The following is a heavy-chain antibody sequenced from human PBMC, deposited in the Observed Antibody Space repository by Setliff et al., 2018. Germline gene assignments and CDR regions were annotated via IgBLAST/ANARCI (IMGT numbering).Heavy chain of an antibody. J-gene: IGHJ3*02. V-gene: IGHV3-21*01. CDR1: GFTFRTFS. CDR2: ISPDSIHI. CDR3: ARSPANGGHDAFDI. D-gene: IGHD6-25*01. Sequence: GGSLRLSCAASGFTFRTFSMHWVRQAPGKGLEWVSSISPDSIHIYYADSVKGRLTISRDNAWDSLYPQMNSLGAEDTAVYYCARSPANGGHDAFDIWGRGTMVTVSS.